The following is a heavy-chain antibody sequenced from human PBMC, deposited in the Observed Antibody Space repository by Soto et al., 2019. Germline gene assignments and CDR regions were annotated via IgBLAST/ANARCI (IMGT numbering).Heavy chain of an antibody. CDR2: MNPNSGNT. V-gene: IGHV1-8*01. Sequence: LEWMGWMNPNSGNTGYAQKFQGRVTMTRNTSISTAYMELSSLRSEDTAVYYCARGFSSGSNYYYYGMDVWGQGTTVTVSS. J-gene: IGHJ6*02. D-gene: IGHD6-19*01. CDR3: ARGFSSGSNYYYYGMDV.